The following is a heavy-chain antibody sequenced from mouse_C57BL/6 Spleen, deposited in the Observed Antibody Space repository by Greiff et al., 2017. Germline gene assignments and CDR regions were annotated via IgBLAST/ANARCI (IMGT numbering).Heavy chain of an antibody. CDR2: ISSGGDYI. V-gene: IGHV5-9-1*02. CDR1: GFTFSSYA. CDR3: TRGGAPYWYFDV. J-gene: IGHJ1*03. Sequence: EVQGLESGAGLVKPGGSLKLSCAASGFTFSSYAMSWVRQTPEKRLEWVAYISSGGDYINYADTVKGRFTISRDNARNTLYLQMSSLMSEDTAVDYCTRGGAPYWYFDVWGTGTTVTVSS.